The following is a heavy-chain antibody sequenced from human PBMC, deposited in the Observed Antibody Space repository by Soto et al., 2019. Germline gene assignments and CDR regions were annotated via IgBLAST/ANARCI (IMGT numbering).Heavy chain of an antibody. J-gene: IGHJ3*02. Sequence: ASVKVSCKASGGTFSSYAISWVRQAPGQGLEWMGGIIPIFGTANYAQKFQGRVTITADESTSTAYMELSSLRSEDTAVYYCARARYSVSTPSIAFDIWGQGTMVTVSS. CDR3: ARARYSVSTPSIAFDI. CDR2: IIPIFGTA. D-gene: IGHD1-20*01. CDR1: GGTFSSYA. V-gene: IGHV1-69*13.